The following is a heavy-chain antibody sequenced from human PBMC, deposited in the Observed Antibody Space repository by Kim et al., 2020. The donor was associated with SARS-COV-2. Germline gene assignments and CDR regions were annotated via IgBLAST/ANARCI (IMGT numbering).Heavy chain of an antibody. CDR1: GFTFSSYW. CDR2: IKQDGSEK. J-gene: IGHJ6*03. D-gene: IGHD3-3*01. V-gene: IGHV3-7*01. Sequence: GGSLRLSCAASGFTFSSYWMSWVRQAPGKGLEWVANIKQDGSEKYYVDSVKGRFTISRDNAKNSLYLQMNSLRAEDTAVYYCARDSDGYDFWSGAIYYYYYMDVWGKGTTVTVSS. CDR3: ARDSDGYDFWSGAIYYYYYMDV.